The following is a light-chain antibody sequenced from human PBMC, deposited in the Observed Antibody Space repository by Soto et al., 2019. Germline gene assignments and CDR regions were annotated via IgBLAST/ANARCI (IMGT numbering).Light chain of an antibody. J-gene: IGLJ1*01. CDR1: SSDVGSYNL. CDR2: EVS. Sequence: QSVLTQPASVSGSPGQSITISCPGTSSDVGSYNLVSWYQQHPGKAPKLMIYEVSKRPSGVSNRFSGSKSGNTASLTISGLQAEDEADYYCCSHAGSSTPYVFGTGTKVTVL. V-gene: IGLV2-23*02. CDR3: CSHAGSSTPYV.